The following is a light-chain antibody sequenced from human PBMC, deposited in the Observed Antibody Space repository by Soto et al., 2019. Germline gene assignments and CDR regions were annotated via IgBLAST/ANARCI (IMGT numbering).Light chain of an antibody. V-gene: IGLV2-14*03. CDR3: SSYTSSSTRV. CDR2: EVS. CDR1: SSDVGAYDY. J-gene: IGLJ1*01. Sequence: QSALTQPASVSGSPGQPITISCTGTSSDVGAYDYVSWYQQHPDKAPKLMIYEVSNRPSGVSNRFSGSKSVNTATLTISGLQADDEADYYCSSYTSSSTRVFGTGTKLTVL.